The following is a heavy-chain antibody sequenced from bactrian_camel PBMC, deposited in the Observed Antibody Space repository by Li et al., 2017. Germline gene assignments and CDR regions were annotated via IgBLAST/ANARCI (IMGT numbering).Heavy chain of an antibody. CDR1: GFTFGDFY. V-gene: IGHV3S10*01. CDR2: IYTDGIT. CDR3: MAVSGY. D-gene: IGHD7*01. J-gene: IGHJ6*01. Sequence: DVQLVESGGGLVQPGGSLRLSCAASGFTFGDFYMSWVRQAPGKGLEWVSNIYTDGITHYSDSVKGRFTISKDNAKSTLYLQMNSLRPEDTAVYYCMAVSGYWGKGTQVTVS.